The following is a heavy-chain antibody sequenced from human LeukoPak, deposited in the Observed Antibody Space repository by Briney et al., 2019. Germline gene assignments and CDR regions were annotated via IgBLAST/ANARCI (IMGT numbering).Heavy chain of an antibody. CDR1: GFIFSSFS. V-gene: IGHV3-30*02. J-gene: IGHJ4*02. CDR2: LRYDGSTK. CDR3: AKPMGGDPPRPFDY. Sequence: PGGSLRLSCEASGFIFSSFSMYWVRQAPGKGLEWVAYLRYDGSTKHYADPVKGRFTISRDNSKNTLYLQMNSLRAEDTALYYCAKPMGGDPPRPFDYWGQGTLVTVSS. D-gene: IGHD2-21*01.